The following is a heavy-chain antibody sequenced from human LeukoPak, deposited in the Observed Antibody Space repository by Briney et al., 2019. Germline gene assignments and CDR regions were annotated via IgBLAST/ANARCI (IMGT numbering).Heavy chain of an antibody. V-gene: IGHV3-30*18. CDR1: GFTFSSYG. CDR2: ISSDGSNN. CDR3: AKDGPPTVTRGSFDY. Sequence: GRSLRLSCAASGFTFSSYGMHWVRQAPGKGLEWVALISSDGSNNYYANSVKGRFTISRDNSKNTLYLQMNSLRAEDTAMYYCAKDGPPTVTRGSFDYWGQGTLVTVSS. J-gene: IGHJ4*02. D-gene: IGHD4-11*01.